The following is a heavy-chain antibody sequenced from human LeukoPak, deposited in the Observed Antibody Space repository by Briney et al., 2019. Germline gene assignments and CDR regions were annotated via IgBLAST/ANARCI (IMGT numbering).Heavy chain of an antibody. Sequence: GGSLRLSCAASGFTFSSYAMSWVRQAPGKGLEWVSTISSRTYYADFVKGRFTISRDNSMNTLYLQMNSLRAEDTAVYFCAKPSSGNWYFDLWGRGTLVTVFS. CDR2: ISSRT. CDR1: GFTFSSYA. V-gene: IGHV3-23*01. CDR3: AKPSSGNWYFDL. J-gene: IGHJ2*01. D-gene: IGHD3-10*01.